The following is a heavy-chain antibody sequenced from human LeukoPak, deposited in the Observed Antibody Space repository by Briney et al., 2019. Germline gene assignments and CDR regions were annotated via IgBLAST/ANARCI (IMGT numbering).Heavy chain of an antibody. CDR3: ARDIRESGYAPKGAYYYYMDV. CDR2: IIPIFGTA. J-gene: IGHJ6*03. Sequence: SVKVSCKASGGTFSSYAISWVRQAPGQGLEWMGGIIPIFGTANYAQKFQGRVTITADESTSTAYMELSSLRSEDTAVYYCARDIRESGYAPKGAYYYYMDVWGKGTTVTVSS. D-gene: IGHD5-12*01. CDR1: GGTFSSYA. V-gene: IGHV1-69*01.